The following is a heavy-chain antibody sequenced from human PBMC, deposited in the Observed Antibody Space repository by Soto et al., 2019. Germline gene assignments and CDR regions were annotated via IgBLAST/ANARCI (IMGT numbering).Heavy chain of an antibody. J-gene: IGHJ4*02. CDR2: MSHGGST. CDR1: GVSIDSGYW. Sequence: QVQLQESGPGLVKPSGTLSLKPSGTLSLTCGVSGVSIDSGYWWGWVRQPPGKDLEWLGDMSHGGSTNFSPSLKGRVTILLDTSESQSSLSLSFMPAADTATYYCPRSFGCYAVDSWGQGILVTVSS. D-gene: IGHD6-19*01. V-gene: IGHV4-4*02. CDR3: PRSFGCYAVDS.